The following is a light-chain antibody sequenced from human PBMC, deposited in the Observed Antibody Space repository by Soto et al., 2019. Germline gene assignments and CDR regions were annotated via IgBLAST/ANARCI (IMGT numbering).Light chain of an antibody. J-gene: IGKJ3*01. Sequence: IQMTQSPSSVSASVGDRVTITCRASQDISSLLAWYQHKPGKAPKLLIYAATTLQSGVPSRFSGSESGTEFTLTISSLQPDDFATYYCQQADTFPFTFGPGTKVDI. CDR3: QQADTFPFT. CDR1: QDISSL. V-gene: IGKV1-12*01. CDR2: AAT.